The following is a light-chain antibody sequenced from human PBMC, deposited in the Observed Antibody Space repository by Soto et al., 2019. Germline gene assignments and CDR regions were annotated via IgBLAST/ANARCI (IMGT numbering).Light chain of an antibody. J-gene: IGKJ1*01. Sequence: IVLTLTPGTVSLSPGERATLSCRASQSVSGSYLAWYQHKPGQAPRLLIYGASSRATGIPDRFSGSGSGTEFTLTISSLQSEDFAVYYCQQYNNWPPVTFGQGTKVDIK. V-gene: IGKV3-20*01. CDR3: QQYNNWPPVT. CDR1: QSVSGSY. CDR2: GAS.